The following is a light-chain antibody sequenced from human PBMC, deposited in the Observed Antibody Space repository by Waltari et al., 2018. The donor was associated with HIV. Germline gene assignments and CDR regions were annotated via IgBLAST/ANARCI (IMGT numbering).Light chain of an antibody. CDR1: SNALGRYDL. V-gene: IGLV2-23*02. Sequence: QSALTQPASVSGSPGQSITISCTGTSNALGRYDLVSCYQPQPGRAPQLIIYDVTKWPSGVSHRFSGSTSGATASLTISGLQAEDEADYYCCSYAGITTWVFGGGTKVTVL. J-gene: IGLJ3*02. CDR2: DVT. CDR3: CSYAGITTWV.